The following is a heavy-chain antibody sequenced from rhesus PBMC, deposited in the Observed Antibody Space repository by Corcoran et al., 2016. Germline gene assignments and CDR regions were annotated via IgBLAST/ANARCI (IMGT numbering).Heavy chain of an antibody. D-gene: IGHD6-31*01. V-gene: IGHV4-93*02. CDR1: GGSISSSNW. CDR3: ARRDSSGYNFDY. CDR2: IYGSGGRT. J-gene: IGHJ4*01. Sequence: QVQLQESGPAVVQPSETLSLTCAVSGGSISSSNWWSWIRQSPGTGLEWIGGIYGSGGRTEYNPSRKSRVTISIDTSKNQVSLKLSSVTAADTAGDYGARRDSSGYNFDYWGQGVLVTVSS.